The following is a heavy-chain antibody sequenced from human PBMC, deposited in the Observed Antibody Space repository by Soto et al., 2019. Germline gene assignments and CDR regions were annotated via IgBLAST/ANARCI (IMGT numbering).Heavy chain of an antibody. CDR3: ARRHRFSGRFDS. J-gene: IGHJ5*02. CDR1: GGTSSGDY. CDR2: IYSSGST. Sequence: SETLSITCTVTGGTSSGDYWTWIRQSAGGVLEWIGRIYSSGSTNYNPSLKSRVTISLDTSMNHFSLRLSSVTAADTAVYYCARRHRFSGRFDSWAQG. V-gene: IGHV4-4*07. D-gene: IGHD3-3*01.